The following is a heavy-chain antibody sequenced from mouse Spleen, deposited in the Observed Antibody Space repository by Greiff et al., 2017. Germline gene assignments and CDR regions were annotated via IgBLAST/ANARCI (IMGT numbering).Heavy chain of an antibody. CDR3: ARQGDGYLFDY. Sequence: DVKLVESGGGLVKPGGSLKLSCAASGFTFSDYGMHWVRQAPEKGLEWVAYISSGSSTIYYADTVKGRFTISRDNAKNTLFLQMTSLRSEDTAMYYCARQGDGYLFDYWGQGTTLTVSS. CDR1: GFTFSDYG. J-gene: IGHJ2*01. CDR2: ISSGSSTI. D-gene: IGHD2-3*01. V-gene: IGHV5-17*01.